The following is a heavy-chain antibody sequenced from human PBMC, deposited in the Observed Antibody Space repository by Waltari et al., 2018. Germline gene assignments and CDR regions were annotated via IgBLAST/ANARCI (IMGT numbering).Heavy chain of an antibody. Sequence: EVQLVESGGVVVQPGGSLRLSCAASGFTFDDYTMHWVRQAPGKGLEWVSLISWECGSTYYADSVKGRFTISRDNSKNSLYRQMNSLRTEDTALYYCAKGENWGFIGFDYWGQGTLVTVSS. CDR1: GFTFDDYT. CDR2: ISWECGST. D-gene: IGHD3-16*02. J-gene: IGHJ4*02. V-gene: IGHV3-43*01. CDR3: AKGENWGFIGFDY.